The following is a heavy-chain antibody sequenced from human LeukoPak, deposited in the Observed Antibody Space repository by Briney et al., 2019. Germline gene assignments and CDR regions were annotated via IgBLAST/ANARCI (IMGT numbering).Heavy chain of an antibody. V-gene: IGHV3-30*04. Sequence: GGSLRLSCTASGFMFSSFAIHWVRQAPGKGPEWGAVITYDGRSTYYADSVKGRFSISRDNSKNTLFLQMNSLRPEDTAVYYCARAKFDSSRYYYRGFDIWGQGTMVTVSS. CDR3: ARAKFDSSRYYYRGFDI. CDR2: ITYDGRST. CDR1: GFMFSSFA. J-gene: IGHJ3*02. D-gene: IGHD3-22*01.